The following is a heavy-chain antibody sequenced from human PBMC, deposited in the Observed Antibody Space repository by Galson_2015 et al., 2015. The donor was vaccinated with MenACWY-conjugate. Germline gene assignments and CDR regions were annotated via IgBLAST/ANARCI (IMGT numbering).Heavy chain of an antibody. J-gene: IGHJ3*02. D-gene: IGHD5-18*01. V-gene: IGHV5-51*01. Sequence: MGIVFPGDSETSYSPSFQGQVTISAGKSNSTAYLQWSSLKASDTAMYYCARGGFTYGDAFDIWGQGTMVTVSS. CDR2: VFPGDSET. CDR3: ARGGFTYGDAFDI.